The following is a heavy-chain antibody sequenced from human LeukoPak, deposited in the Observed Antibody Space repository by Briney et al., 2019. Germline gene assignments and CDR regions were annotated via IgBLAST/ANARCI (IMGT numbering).Heavy chain of an antibody. J-gene: IGHJ3*02. CDR3: ARQETDYYDSSGYYLNAFDI. Sequence: PSETLSLTCTVSGGSISSSSYYWGWIRQPPGKGLEWIGSIYYSGSTYYNPSLKSRVTISVDTSKNQFSLKLSSVTAADTAVYYCARQETDYYDSSGYYLNAFDIWGQGTMVTVSS. V-gene: IGHV4-39*01. CDR2: IYYSGST. CDR1: GGSISSSSYY. D-gene: IGHD3-22*01.